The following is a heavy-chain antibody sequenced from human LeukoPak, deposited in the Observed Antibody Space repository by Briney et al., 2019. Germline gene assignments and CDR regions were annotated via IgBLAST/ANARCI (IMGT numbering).Heavy chain of an antibody. D-gene: IGHD2-15*01. CDR1: GFTFSSYG. CDR3: AKNGDRGAYCSGGTCYPYYYYYMDV. CDR2: ISGSGGST. V-gene: IGHV3-23*01. Sequence: GGSLRLSCAASGFTFSSYGMSWVRQAPGKGLEWVSAISGSGGSTYYADSVRGRFTISRDNSRNTLYLQMNSLRAEDTAIYYCAKNGDRGAYCSGGTCYPYYYYYMDVWGKGTTVTISS. J-gene: IGHJ6*03.